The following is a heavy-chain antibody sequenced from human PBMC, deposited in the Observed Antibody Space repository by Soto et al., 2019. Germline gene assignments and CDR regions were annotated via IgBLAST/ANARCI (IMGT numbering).Heavy chain of an antibody. J-gene: IGHJ6*02. CDR1: GFTFSSYG. D-gene: IGHD4-17*01. CDR3: AKDQRAVTTYYYYGMDV. V-gene: IGHV3-30*18. Sequence: QVQLVESGGGVVQPGRSLRLSCAASGFTFSSYGMHWVRQAPGKGLEWVAVISYDGSNKYYADSVKGRFTISRDNSKNTLYLQINSLRAEDTAVYFCAKDQRAVTTYYYYGMDVWGQGTTVTVSS. CDR2: ISYDGSNK.